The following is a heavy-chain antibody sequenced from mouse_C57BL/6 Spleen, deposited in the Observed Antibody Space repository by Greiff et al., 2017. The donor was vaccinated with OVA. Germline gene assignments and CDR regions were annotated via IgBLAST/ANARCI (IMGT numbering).Heavy chain of an antibody. CDR1: GYSFTGYY. CDR3: ARSYYYGSSYFDY. Sequence: VQLQQSGPELVKPGASVKISCKASGYSFTGYYMNWVKQSPEKSLEWIGEINPSTGGTTYNQKFKAKATLNVDKSSSTAYMQLKSLTSEDSAVYYCARSYYYGSSYFDYWGQGTTLTVSS. CDR2: INPSTGGT. J-gene: IGHJ2*01. D-gene: IGHD1-1*01. V-gene: IGHV1-42*01.